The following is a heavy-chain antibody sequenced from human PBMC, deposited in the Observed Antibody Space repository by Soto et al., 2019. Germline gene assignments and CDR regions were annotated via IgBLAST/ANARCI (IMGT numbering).Heavy chain of an antibody. J-gene: IGHJ6*02. CDR2: IDTDGSRK. CDR3: GRVPLDGNYANGVDV. CDR1: GLNFNTYW. V-gene: IGHV3-7*03. Sequence: GGSLRLSCAASGLNFNTYWMYWVRQAPGKGLEWVANIDTDGSRKNYVDSVKGRFIISRDNAKNSLLLQMNSLRADDTAVYYCGRVPLDGNYANGVDVWGQGTTVTVSS. D-gene: IGHD4-17*01.